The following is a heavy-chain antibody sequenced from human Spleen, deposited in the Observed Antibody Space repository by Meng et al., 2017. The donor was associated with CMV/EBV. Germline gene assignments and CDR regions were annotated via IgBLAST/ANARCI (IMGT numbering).Heavy chain of an antibody. CDR3: ARDPGFLNPGYSSSWSY. CDR1: GYTFTDNY. V-gene: IGHV1-2*02. Sequence: ASVKVSCKASGYTFTDNYVHWVRQAPGQGLEWMGWINPNSGGTNYAQKFRDRVTMTRDTSISTAYMELSSLRSDDTAVYYCARDPGFLNPGYSSSWSYWGQGTLVTVSS. CDR2: INPNSGGT. D-gene: IGHD6-13*01. J-gene: IGHJ4*02.